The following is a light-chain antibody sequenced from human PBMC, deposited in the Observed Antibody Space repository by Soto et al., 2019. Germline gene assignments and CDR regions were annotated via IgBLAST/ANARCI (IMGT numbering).Light chain of an antibody. J-gene: IGLJ3*02. V-gene: IGLV7-43*01. CDR3: LIYYGGAWV. CDR2: STS. CDR1: TGAVTSGYY. Sequence: QAVVTQEPSLTVSPGGTVTLTCAASTGAVTSGYYANWFQRKPGQAPRSLIYSTSNKQSWTPARFSGSLLGGKAALTLSSVQHEDEAEYYCLIYYGGAWVFGGGTKLTVL.